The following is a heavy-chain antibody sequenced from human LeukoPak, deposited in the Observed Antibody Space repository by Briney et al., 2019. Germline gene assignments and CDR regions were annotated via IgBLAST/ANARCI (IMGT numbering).Heavy chain of an antibody. CDR3: ARAEYCSSTSRYTGGYYYYYYMDV. CDR1: GGSISSYY. J-gene: IGHJ6*03. CDR2: IYYSGST. Sequence: PSETLSLTCTVSGGSISSYYWSWIRQPPGKGLEWIGYIYYSGSTNYNPSLKSRVTISVDTSKNQFSLKLSSVTAADTAVYYCARAEYCSSTSRYTGGYYYYYYMDVWGKGTTVTVSS. V-gene: IGHV4-59*01. D-gene: IGHD2-2*02.